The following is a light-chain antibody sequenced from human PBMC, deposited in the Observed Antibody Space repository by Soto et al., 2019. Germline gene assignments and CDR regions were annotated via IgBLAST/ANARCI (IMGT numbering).Light chain of an antibody. V-gene: IGLV2-14*03. CDR3: SSYSSITTLVL. J-gene: IGLJ2*01. CDR1: GSDIGAYNY. Sequence: QSALTQPASVSGSPGQWITISCTGSGSDIGAYNYVSWYQQHPGKPPILIIYDVSQRPFGVSNRFSGSKSGNTASLTISGLQVDDEADYYCSSYSSITTLVLFGGGTKVTVL. CDR2: DVS.